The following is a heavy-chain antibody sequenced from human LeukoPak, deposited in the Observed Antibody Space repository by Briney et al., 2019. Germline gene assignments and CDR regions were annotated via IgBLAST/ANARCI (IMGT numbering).Heavy chain of an antibody. CDR3: ARVVWVSGIAVAGAGGWFGP. J-gene: IGHJ5*02. V-gene: IGHV4-59*01. CDR2: ISYSGST. Sequence: SETLSLTCAVYGGSFSGYYWSWIRQPPGKGLEWIGYISYSGSTNYNPSLKSRVTISVDTSKNQFSLKLSSVTAADTAVYSCARVVWVSGIAVAGAGGWFGPWGQGTLVTVSS. CDR1: GGSFSGYY. D-gene: IGHD6-19*01.